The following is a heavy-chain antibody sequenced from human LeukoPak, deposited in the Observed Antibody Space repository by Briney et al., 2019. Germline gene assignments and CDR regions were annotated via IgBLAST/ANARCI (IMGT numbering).Heavy chain of an antibody. Sequence: SETLSLTCTVSGGSISSYYWSWIRQPPGKGLEWIGYIYYSGSTNYNPSLKSRVTISVDTSKNQFSLKLSSVTAADTAVYYCARERRGHYYDSSAAFDYWGQGTLVTVSS. J-gene: IGHJ4*02. CDR2: IYYSGST. V-gene: IGHV4-59*01. CDR3: ARERRGHYYDSSAAFDY. CDR1: GGSISSYY. D-gene: IGHD3-22*01.